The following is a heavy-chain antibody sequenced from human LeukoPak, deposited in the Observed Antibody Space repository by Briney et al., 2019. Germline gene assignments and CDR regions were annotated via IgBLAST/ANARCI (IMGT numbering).Heavy chain of an antibody. Sequence: GGSLRLSCAASGFTFSNVWMNWIRQAPGKGLEWVGRIKSKTAGGTIDYAAPVKGRFIISRDDSRNTLYLQMNSLKTEDTGVYYCTTRVTTPFGGIIINDCWGQGTLVTVSS. J-gene: IGHJ4*02. CDR2: IKSKTAGGTI. D-gene: IGHD3-16*02. V-gene: IGHV3-15*07. CDR1: GFTFSNVW. CDR3: TTRVTTPFGGIIINDC.